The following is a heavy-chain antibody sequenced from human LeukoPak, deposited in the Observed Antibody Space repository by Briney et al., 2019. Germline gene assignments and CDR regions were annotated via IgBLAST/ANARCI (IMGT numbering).Heavy chain of an antibody. Sequence: GGSLRLSCTASGFTFSNYAMSWVRQAPGKGLEWDSVISGNGGRTYYADSVKGRFTISRDNSKNTLYLQMNSLRAEDTAVYYCAKVRDLDTVLGRFDNWGQGTLVTVSS. D-gene: IGHD5-18*01. CDR2: ISGNGGRT. CDR3: AKVRDLDTVLGRFDN. V-gene: IGHV3-23*01. J-gene: IGHJ5*02. CDR1: GFTFSNYA.